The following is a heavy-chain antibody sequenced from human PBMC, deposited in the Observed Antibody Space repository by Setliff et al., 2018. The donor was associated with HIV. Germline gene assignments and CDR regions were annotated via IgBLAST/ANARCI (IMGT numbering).Heavy chain of an antibody. CDR2: INPYSGNT. D-gene: IGHD3-22*01. CDR1: GYTFTSYD. J-gene: IGHJ5*01. CDR3: VRGIYDSSGFWYPHGDS. V-gene: IGHV1-8*01. Sequence: ASVKVSCKASGYTFTSYDINWVRQATGHGLEWMGWINPYSGNTGYAQKFQGRITMTRETSTSTAYLELSNLRAEDTAVYYCVRGIYDSSGFWYPHGDSWGQGTLVTVSS.